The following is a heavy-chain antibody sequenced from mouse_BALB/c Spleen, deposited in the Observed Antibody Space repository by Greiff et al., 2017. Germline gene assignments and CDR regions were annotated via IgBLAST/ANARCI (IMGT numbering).Heavy chain of an antibody. CDR2: ISYDGSN. V-gene: IGHV3-6*02. Sequence: EVQLQQSGPGLVKPSQSLSLTCSVTGYSITSGYYWNWIRQFPGNKLEWMGYISYDGSNNYNPSLKNRISITRDTSKNQFFLKLNSVTTEDTATYYCARVPYDYDRGYYAMDYWGQGTSVTVSS. CDR3: ARVPYDYDRGYYAMDY. D-gene: IGHD2-4*01. J-gene: IGHJ4*01. CDR1: GYSITSGYY.